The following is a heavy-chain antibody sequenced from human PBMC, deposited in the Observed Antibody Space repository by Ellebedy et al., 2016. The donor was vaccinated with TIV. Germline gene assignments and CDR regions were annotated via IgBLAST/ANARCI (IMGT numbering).Heavy chain of an antibody. CDR1: GFTVSSNY. CDR2: ISYDGSIK. V-gene: IGHV3-30*03. Sequence: GESLKISXAASGFTVSSNYMSWVRQAPGKGLEWVAVISYDGSIKYYAESVKGRFTISRDNSKNTLYLQLNSLRPEDTAVYYCASSNFLGSGCSYWGQGTLVTVSS. J-gene: IGHJ4*02. D-gene: IGHD6-19*01. CDR3: ASSNFLGSGCSY.